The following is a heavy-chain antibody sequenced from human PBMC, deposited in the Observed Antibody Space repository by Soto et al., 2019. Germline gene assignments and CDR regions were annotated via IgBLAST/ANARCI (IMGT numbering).Heavy chain of an antibody. J-gene: IGHJ6*02. V-gene: IGHV1-69*13. CDR1: GGTFRSYA. D-gene: IGHD3-9*01. CDR3: ARDGIIDIWPYYYGMDV. CDR2: IIPVFNSA. Sequence: SVKVSCKASGGTFRSYAISWVRQAPGQGLEWMGGIIPVFNSANYAQKFQGRVTITADESTSTAYMELSSLRSEDTAVYYCARDGIIDIWPYYYGMDVWGQGTTVTVS.